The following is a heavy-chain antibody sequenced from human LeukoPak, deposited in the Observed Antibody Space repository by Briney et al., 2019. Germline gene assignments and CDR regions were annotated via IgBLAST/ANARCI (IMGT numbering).Heavy chain of an antibody. D-gene: IGHD3-22*01. CDR3: AREPEKDSSGYYFDY. J-gene: IGHJ4*02. V-gene: IGHV3-30-3*01. CDR1: GFTFSSYA. Sequence: GGSLRLSCAASGFTFSSYAMHWVRQAPGKGLEWVAVISYDGSNKYYADSVKGRFTISRDNSKDTLYLQMNSLRAEDTAVYYCAREPEKDSSGYYFDYWGQGTLVTVSS. CDR2: ISYDGSNK.